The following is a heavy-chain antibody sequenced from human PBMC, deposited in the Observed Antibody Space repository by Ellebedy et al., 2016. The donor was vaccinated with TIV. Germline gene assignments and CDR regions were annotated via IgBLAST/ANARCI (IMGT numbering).Heavy chain of an antibody. J-gene: IGHJ6*02. CDR1: GFTFSSYA. V-gene: IGHV3-30*14. CDR3: AKVGIMIVMGYGMDV. Sequence: GESLKISCAASGFTFSSYAIHWVRQAPGKGLEWVAVISYDGSNNYYADSVKGRFTISRDNANNSLYLQMNSLRAEDTAVYYCAKVGIMIVMGYGMDVWGQGTTVTVSS. CDR2: ISYDGSNN. D-gene: IGHD3-22*01.